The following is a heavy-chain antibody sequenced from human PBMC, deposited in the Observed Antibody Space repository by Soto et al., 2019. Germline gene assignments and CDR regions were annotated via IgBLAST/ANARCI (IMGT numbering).Heavy chain of an antibody. J-gene: IGHJ6*02. Sequence: ASVKVSCKASGYTFTSYAMHWVRQAPGQRLEWMGWINAGNGNTKYSQKFQGRVTITRDTSASTAYMELSSLRSEDTAVYYCASRDYGGYGGFLDYYYGMDVWGQGTTVTVSS. CDR3: ASRDYGGYGGFLDYYYGMDV. D-gene: IGHD4-17*01. CDR2: INAGNGNT. V-gene: IGHV1-3*01. CDR1: GYTFTSYA.